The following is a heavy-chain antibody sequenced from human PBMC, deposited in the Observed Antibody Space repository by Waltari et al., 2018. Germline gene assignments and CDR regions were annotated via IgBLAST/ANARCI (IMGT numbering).Heavy chain of an antibody. J-gene: IGHJ4*02. CDR1: ISSGDYY. CDR2: IYYSGST. V-gene: IGHV4-30-4*08. CDR3: ASQIIAAAANFDY. Sequence: ISSGDYYWSWIRQPPGKGLEWIGYIYYSGSTYYNPSLKSRVTISVDTSKNQFSLKLSSVTAADTAVYYCASQIIAAAANFDYWGQGTLVTVSS. D-gene: IGHD6-13*01.